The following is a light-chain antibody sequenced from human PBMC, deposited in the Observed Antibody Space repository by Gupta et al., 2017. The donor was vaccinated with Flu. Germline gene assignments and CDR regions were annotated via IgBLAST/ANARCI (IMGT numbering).Light chain of an antibody. V-gene: IGKV1-39*01. J-gene: IGKJ3*01. CDR2: RAS. CDR1: HSISNY. CDR3: LQSYSTPLLT. Sequence: DRVTITCRASHSISNYLNWYQKKPGEAPKLLIYRASSLQSGVPSRFSDSGSGTDFTLTISSLQPEDRASYFCLQSYSTPLLTFGPGTKVDIK.